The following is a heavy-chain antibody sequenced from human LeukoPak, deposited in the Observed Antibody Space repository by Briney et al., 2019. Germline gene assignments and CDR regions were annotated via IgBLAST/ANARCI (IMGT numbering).Heavy chain of an antibody. CDR1: GGSISGYY. CDR3: ARAHSNNWHVDY. J-gene: IGHJ4*02. CDR2: IYYSGNS. V-gene: IGHV4-59*01. D-gene: IGHD1-1*01. Sequence: PSETLSLTCTVSGGSISGYYWSWIRQPPGKGLEWIGYIYYSGNSDYNPSLKSRVSISVDTSKNQLFLKLSSVTAAYTAVYYCARAHSNNWHVDYWGQGTLVTVSS.